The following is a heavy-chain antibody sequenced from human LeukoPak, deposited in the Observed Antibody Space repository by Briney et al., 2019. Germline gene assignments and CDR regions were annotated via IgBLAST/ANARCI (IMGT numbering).Heavy chain of an antibody. D-gene: IGHD3-10*01. CDR1: GGSISSGDYY. Sequence: PSQTLSLTCTVSGGSISSGDYYWSWTRQPPGKGLEWIGYIYYSGSTYYNPSLKSRVTISVDTSKNQFSLKLSSVTAADTAVYYCARVVEELSAYYFDYWGQGTLVTVSS. CDR3: ARVVEELSAYYFDY. J-gene: IGHJ4*02. V-gene: IGHV4-30-4*01. CDR2: IYYSGST.